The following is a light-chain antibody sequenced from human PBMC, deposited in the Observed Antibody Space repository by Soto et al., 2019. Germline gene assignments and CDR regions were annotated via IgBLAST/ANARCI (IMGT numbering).Light chain of an antibody. CDR1: SSDVGYYDD. CDR3: SSYTISSTLV. J-gene: IGLJ3*02. Sequence: QSVLTQPASVSGSRGQSITISCTGTSSDVGYYDDVSWYQQLPGKAPKLMISEVSNRPSGVSNRFSCSKSGNTASLTISGLQTEDEADYYCSSYTISSTLVFGGGTKLTVL. CDR2: EVS. V-gene: IGLV2-14*01.